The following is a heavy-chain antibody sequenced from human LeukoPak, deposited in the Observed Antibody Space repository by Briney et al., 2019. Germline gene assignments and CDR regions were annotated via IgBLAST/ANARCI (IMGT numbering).Heavy chain of an antibody. D-gene: IGHD6-6*01. J-gene: IGHJ6*03. CDR3: ASLIAARPGRLTNYYYYYYMDV. CDR1: GGSFSGYY. CDR2: INHSGST. Sequence: SETLSLTCAVYGGSFSGYYWSWIRQPPGKGLEWIGEINHSGSTNYNPSPKTRVTISVDTSKNQFSLKLSSVTAADTAVYYCASLIAARPGRLTNYYYYYYMDVWGKGTTVTVSS. V-gene: IGHV4-34*01.